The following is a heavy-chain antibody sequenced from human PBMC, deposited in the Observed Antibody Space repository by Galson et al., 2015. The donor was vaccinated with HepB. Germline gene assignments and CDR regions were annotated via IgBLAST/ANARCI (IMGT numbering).Heavy chain of an antibody. CDR3: TADGRNLFSLDF. J-gene: IGHJ4*02. CDR2: FDPEDAKT. Sequence: SCKVYGYTFTELSVHWVRQAPGKGLEWMGRFDPEDAKTIYAQQFQGRVTMTEDTSTDTAYMELSSLRSEDTAVYYCTADGRNLFSLDFWGQGTLVTVSS. CDR1: GYTFTELS. D-gene: IGHD1-14*01. V-gene: IGHV1-24*01.